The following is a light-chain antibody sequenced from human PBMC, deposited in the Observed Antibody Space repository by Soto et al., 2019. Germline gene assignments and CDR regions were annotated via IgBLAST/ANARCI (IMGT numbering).Light chain of an antibody. CDR2: DAS. J-gene: IGKJ2*01. CDR3: QQRSNWPGT. V-gene: IGKV3-11*01. CDR1: QSVRGY. Sequence: DIVLTQSPATLSLSPGERATLSCRTSQSVRGYLAWYQHKPGQAPRLLIYDASNRATGISARFSGSGSGTDFTLTIISLEPEDFAVYYCQQRSNWPGTFGQGTKLEIK.